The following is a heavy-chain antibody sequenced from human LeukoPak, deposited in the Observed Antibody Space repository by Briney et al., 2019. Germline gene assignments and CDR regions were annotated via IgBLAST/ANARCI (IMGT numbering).Heavy chain of an antibody. CDR2: ISASGGST. CDR1: GFTFKNYA. Sequence: GGSLRLSCAASGFTFKNYAMNWVRQAPGKGLEWVSGISASGGSTYYADSVKGRFTISRDNSKNTLHVQMNSLRAEDTAVYYCAKDAKICVYSAIDYWGLGTLVTVSS. D-gene: IGHD3-22*01. J-gene: IGHJ4*02. V-gene: IGHV3-23*01. CDR3: AKDAKICVYSAIDY.